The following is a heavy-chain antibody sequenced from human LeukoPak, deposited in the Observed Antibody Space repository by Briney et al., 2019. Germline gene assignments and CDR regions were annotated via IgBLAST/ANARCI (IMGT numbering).Heavy chain of an antibody. CDR2: ISGSGGST. D-gene: IGHD3-16*01. CDR3: AKDFWGDHGPPFDY. J-gene: IGHJ4*02. V-gene: IGHV3-23*01. Sequence: PGGSLRLSCAASGFTFSCYAMSWVRQAPGKGLEWVSAISGSGGSTYYADSVKGRFTISRDNSKNTLYLQMNSLRAEDTAVYYCAKDFWGDHGPPFDYWGQGTLVAVSS. CDR1: GFTFSCYA.